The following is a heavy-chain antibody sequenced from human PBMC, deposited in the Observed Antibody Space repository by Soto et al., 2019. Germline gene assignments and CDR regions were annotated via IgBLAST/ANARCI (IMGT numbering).Heavy chain of an antibody. Sequence: GESLKISCKGSGYSFSTYWIRWVRQMPGKGLEWMGIIYPGDSDTRYSPSFQGQVTISADKSISTAYMLWNSLKASDTAMYYCARLTYPTQYFYYGMDVWGQGTAVTVSS. D-gene: IGHD3-9*01. V-gene: IGHV5-51*01. CDR1: GYSFSTYW. CDR2: IYPGDSDT. CDR3: ARLTYPTQYFYYGMDV. J-gene: IGHJ6*02.